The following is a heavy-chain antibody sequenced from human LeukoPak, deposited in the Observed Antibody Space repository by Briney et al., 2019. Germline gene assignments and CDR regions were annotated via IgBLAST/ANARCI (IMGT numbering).Heavy chain of an antibody. J-gene: IGHJ3*02. CDR1: GGSISSGGYS. CDR3: ARALDDYVWGSYRNPGMAFDI. V-gene: IGHV4-30-2*01. D-gene: IGHD3-16*02. CDR2: IYHSGST. Sequence: SATLSLTCAVSGGSISSGGYSWSWIRQPPGKGLEWIGYIYHSGSTYYNPSLKSRVTISVDRSKNQFSLKLSSVTAADTAVYYCARALDDYVWGSYRNPGMAFDIWGQGTMVTVSS.